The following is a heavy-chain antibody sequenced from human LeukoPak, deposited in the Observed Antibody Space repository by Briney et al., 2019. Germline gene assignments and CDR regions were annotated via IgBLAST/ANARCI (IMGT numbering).Heavy chain of an antibody. V-gene: IGHV3-23*01. CDR3: ARRFDC. CDR1: GFTFSSSA. CDR2: ISGSGGGT. J-gene: IGHJ4*02. Sequence: GGSLRLSCSASGFTFSSSAMNWVRQAPGKGLEWVSAISGSGGGTNYADSVKGRFTISRDNAKNSLYLQMNSLRAEDTAVYYCARRFDCWGQGTLVTVSS.